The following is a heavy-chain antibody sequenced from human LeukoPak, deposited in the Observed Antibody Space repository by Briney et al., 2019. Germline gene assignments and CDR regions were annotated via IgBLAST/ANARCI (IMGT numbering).Heavy chain of an antibody. D-gene: IGHD3-16*02. J-gene: IGHJ6*02. Sequence: PGGSLRLSCTASGFSFSDYYVSWIRQAPGKGLEWVSYISGGATTIYYADSVRGRFTISRDNAKNSLFLQMNSLRVEDTAVYYCARFPSVRTRLVKYGVDVWGQGTTVTVSS. V-gene: IGHV3-11*01. CDR2: ISGGATTI. CDR1: GFSFSDYY. CDR3: ARFPSVRTRLVKYGVDV.